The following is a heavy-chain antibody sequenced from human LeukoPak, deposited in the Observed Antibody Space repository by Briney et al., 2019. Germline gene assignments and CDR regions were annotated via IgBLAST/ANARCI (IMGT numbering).Heavy chain of an antibody. J-gene: IGHJ4*02. CDR1: GGSITSSSFY. V-gene: IGHV4-39*07. CDR2: IYYSGTT. D-gene: IGHD6-13*01. Sequence: PSETVSLICTVSGGSITSSSFYWGWIRQPPGKGLEWIGSIYYSGTTYYNPSLKSRVTISVDTSKNQFSLKLSSVTAADTAVYYCASSERNHSSSWYLVGYWGQGTLVTVSS. CDR3: ASSERNHSSSWYLVGY.